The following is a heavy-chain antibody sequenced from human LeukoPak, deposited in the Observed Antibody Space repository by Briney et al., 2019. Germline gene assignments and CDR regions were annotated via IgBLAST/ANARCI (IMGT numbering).Heavy chain of an antibody. CDR3: ARDHSSWYRGWFDP. V-gene: IGHV1-8*01. CDR1: GYTFTSYD. J-gene: IGHJ5*02. D-gene: IGHD6-13*01. CDR2: MNPNSGNT. Sequence: GASVKVSCKASGYTFTSYDINWVRPATGQGLEWMGWMNPNSGNTGYAQKFQGRVTMTRNTSISTAYMELSSLRSEDTAVYYCARDHSSWYRGWFDPWGQGTLVTVSS.